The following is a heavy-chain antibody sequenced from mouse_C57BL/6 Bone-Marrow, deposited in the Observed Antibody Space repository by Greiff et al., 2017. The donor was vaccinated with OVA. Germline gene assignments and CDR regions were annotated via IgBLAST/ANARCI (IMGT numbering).Heavy chain of an antibody. D-gene: IGHD4-1*01. J-gene: IGHJ3*01. CDR2: IDPETGGT. Sequence: QVHVKQSGAELVRPGASVTLSCKASGYTFTDYEMHWVKQTPVHGLEWIGAIDPETGGTAYNQKFKGKAILTADKSSSTAYMELRSLTSEDSAVYYCTTVFWAWFAYWGQGTLVTVSA. CDR1: GYTFTDYE. CDR3: TTVFWAWFAY. V-gene: IGHV1-15*01.